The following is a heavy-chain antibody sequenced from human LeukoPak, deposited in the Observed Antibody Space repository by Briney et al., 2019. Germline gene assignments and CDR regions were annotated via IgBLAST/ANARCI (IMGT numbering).Heavy chain of an antibody. Sequence: SETLSLTCTVSRGSISSYLWSWIRQPARKGLEWIGRIYTSGSTNYNPSLKGRVTMSLDTSKNQFSLKVSSVTAADTAVYYCARAEMTPDAFDIWGQGTMVTVSS. CDR3: ARAEMTPDAFDI. J-gene: IGHJ3*02. CDR2: IYTSGST. V-gene: IGHV4-4*07. CDR1: RGSISSYL.